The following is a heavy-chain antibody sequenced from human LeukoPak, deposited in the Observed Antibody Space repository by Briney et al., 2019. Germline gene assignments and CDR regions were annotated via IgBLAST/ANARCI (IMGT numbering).Heavy chain of an antibody. Sequence: GGSLSLSCAASGFTFSSYAMHWVRQAPGRGLEYVSAINSNGGSTYYANSVKGRFTISRDNSKNTLYLQMGSLRAEDMAVYYCARRYCSSTSCYQFDYWGQGTLVTVSS. CDR2: INSNGGST. V-gene: IGHV3-64*01. J-gene: IGHJ4*02. CDR3: ARRYCSSTSCYQFDY. D-gene: IGHD2-2*01. CDR1: GFTFSSYA.